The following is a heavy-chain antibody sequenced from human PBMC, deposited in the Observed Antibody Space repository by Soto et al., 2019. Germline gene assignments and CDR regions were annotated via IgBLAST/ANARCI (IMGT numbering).Heavy chain of an antibody. V-gene: IGHV3-11*05. Sequence: GGSLRLSFVASGFIFSDYYMAWIRRAPGKGLEWVSYISDGGSYTNHGNSVRGRVSVSRDDARNSLYLQINNLRVEDTGVYYCARAPGAVNSYAGVDVWGQGTTVTVSS. CDR3: ARAPGAVNSYAGVDV. CDR2: ISDGGSYT. J-gene: IGHJ6*02. D-gene: IGHD2-2*01. CDR1: GFIFSDYY.